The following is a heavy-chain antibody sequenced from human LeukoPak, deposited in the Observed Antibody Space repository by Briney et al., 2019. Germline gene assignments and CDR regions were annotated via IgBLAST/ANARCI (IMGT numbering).Heavy chain of an antibody. CDR1: GFPFRSYA. D-gene: IGHD3-10*02. J-gene: IGHJ6*02. CDR2: IGSDGKT. Sequence: GGSLSLSCEASGFPFRSYAMIWVRQAPRKGLVCVSSIGSDGKTHYSESVKGRFVISRDNFGGMVFLQLNSLRVEDTALYYCARDLHYYVDMDVWGQGTTITVS. V-gene: IGHV3-23*01. CDR3: ARDLHYYVDMDV.